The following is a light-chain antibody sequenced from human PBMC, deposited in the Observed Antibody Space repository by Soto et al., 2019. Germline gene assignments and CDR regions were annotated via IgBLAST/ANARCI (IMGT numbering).Light chain of an antibody. V-gene: IGKV3-11*01. J-gene: IGKJ5*01. CDR2: DAS. Sequence: EVVTAKSPASLSASTGARVTLSWRSSQNIRSSLAWYQQRPGQAPRLIIYDASTRAPGFPARFSGSGSGTDFTLTISSLEPEDFAVYYCQQRSNWPPISFGQGTRLEIK. CDR3: QQRSNWPPIS. CDR1: QNIRSS.